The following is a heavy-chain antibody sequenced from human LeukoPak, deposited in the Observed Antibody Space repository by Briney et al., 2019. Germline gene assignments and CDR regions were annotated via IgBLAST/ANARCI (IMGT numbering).Heavy chain of an antibody. D-gene: IGHD6-19*01. Sequence: PSETLSLTCTVSGGSISSYYWSWIRQPPGKGLEWVGYIYYSGSTNYNPSLKSRVTISVDTSKNQFSLKLSSVTAADTAVYYCARSEVAVAGTLYYYMDVWGKGPRSPSP. J-gene: IGHJ6*03. V-gene: IGHV4-59*01. CDR3: ARSEVAVAGTLYYYMDV. CDR1: GGSISSYY. CDR2: IYYSGST.